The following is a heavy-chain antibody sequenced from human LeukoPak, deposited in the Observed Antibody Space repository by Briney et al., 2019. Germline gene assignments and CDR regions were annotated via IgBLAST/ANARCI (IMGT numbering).Heavy chain of an antibody. J-gene: IGHJ4*02. D-gene: IGHD3-22*01. V-gene: IGHV3-23*01. CDR3: AKDLYDSSGSRYDY. CDR1: GFTLSNYA. CDR2: MSGSGSST. Sequence: PGRSLRLSCAASGFTLSNYAMSWVRQAPGKGLEWVSAMSGSGSSTWYADSVKGRLTISRDNSKNTLFLQMNSLRAEDTAVYYCAKDLYDSSGSRYDYWGQGTLSPSPQ.